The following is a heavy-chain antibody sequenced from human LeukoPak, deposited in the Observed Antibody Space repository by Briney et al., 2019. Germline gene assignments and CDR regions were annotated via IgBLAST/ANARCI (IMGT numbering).Heavy chain of an antibody. J-gene: IGHJ6*03. V-gene: IGHV4-59*01. D-gene: IGHD6-19*01. Sequence: SETLSLTCTVSGGSISSYYWSWIRQPPGKGLEWIGYIYYSGSTNYNPSLKSRVTISVDTSKNQFSLKLSSVTAADTAVYYCARGSIAVAGRVHYYYYYYMDVWGKGTTVTVSS. CDR3: ARGSIAVAGRVHYYYYYYMDV. CDR1: GGSISSYY. CDR2: IYYSGST.